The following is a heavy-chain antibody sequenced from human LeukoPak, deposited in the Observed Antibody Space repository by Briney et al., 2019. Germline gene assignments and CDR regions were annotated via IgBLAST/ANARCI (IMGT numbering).Heavy chain of an antibody. J-gene: IGHJ4*02. V-gene: IGHV3-23*01. D-gene: IGHD4-23*01. CDR1: GFTVSSNY. Sequence: GGSLRLSCAASGFTVSSNYMSWVRQAPGKGLEWVSAISSSGGSTYYADSVKGRFTISRDKSKNTLYLQMNSLRVEDTALYYCARVIGGNYGGDYWGQGTLVTVSS. CDR3: ARVIGGNYGGDY. CDR2: ISSSGGST.